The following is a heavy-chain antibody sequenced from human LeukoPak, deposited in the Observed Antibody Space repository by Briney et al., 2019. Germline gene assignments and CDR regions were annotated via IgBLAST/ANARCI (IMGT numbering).Heavy chain of an antibody. CDR1: GFTFSSYG. D-gene: IGHD2-2*01. J-gene: IGHJ4*02. CDR2: IRYDGTNK. CDR3: AKGGQGYCSSTSCSSEY. Sequence: GGSLRLSCAASGFTFSSYGMHWVRQAPGKGLEGVAFIRYDGTNKYYADSGKGRFTISRDNSKNTLFLQMNSLRADDTAVYYCAKGGQGYCSSTSCSSEYWGQGTLVTVSS. V-gene: IGHV3-30*02.